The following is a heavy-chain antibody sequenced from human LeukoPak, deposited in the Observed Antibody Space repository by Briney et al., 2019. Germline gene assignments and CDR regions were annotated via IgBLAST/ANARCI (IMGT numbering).Heavy chain of an antibody. CDR2: MYSRGST. J-gene: IGHJ4*02. CDR1: GGSISSYS. D-gene: IGHD4-17*01. Sequence: PSETLSLTCTVSGGSISSYSWSWIRQPPGKGLEWIGYMYSRGSTNDNPSLKSRVTISRDTSKNQLSLRVTSVTAADTAVYYCARLGTTVTQVDDWGQGTLVAVSS. V-gene: IGHV4-4*08. CDR3: ARLGTTVTQVDD.